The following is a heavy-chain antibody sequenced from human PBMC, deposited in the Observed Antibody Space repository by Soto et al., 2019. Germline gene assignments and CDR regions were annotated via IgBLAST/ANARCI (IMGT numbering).Heavy chain of an antibody. J-gene: IGHJ3*02. D-gene: IGHD2-21*02. CDR3: ARDLGIVVVTAIPGAFDI. Sequence: QVQLVQSGAEVKKPGSSVKVSCKASGGTFSSYAISWVRQAPGQGLEWMGGIIPIFGTANYAQKFQGRVTITADESTSTAYMELSSRRSEDTAVYYCARDLGIVVVTAIPGAFDIWGQGTMVTVSS. CDR1: GGTFSSYA. V-gene: IGHV1-69*01. CDR2: IIPIFGTA.